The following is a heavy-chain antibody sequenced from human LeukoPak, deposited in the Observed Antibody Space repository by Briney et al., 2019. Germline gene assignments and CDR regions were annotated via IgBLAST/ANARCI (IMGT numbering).Heavy chain of an antibody. V-gene: IGHV3-7*01. CDR3: ARDHYYDSSGHNYFDY. CDR2: IKQDGSEK. Sequence: GGSLRLSCAASGFTFSSYWMSWVRQAPGKGLEWVANIKQDGSEKYYVDSVKGRFTISRDNAKNSLYLQMNSLRAEDTAVYYCARDHYYDSSGHNYFDYWGQGTLVTVSS. J-gene: IGHJ4*02. CDR1: GFTFSSYW. D-gene: IGHD3-22*01.